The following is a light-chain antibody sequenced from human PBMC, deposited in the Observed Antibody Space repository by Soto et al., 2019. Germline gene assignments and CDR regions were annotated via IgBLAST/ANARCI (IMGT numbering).Light chain of an antibody. Sequence: QSALTQPPSVSGSPGQSVAISCTGTSSDVGGFNRVSWYRQAPGTAPKLIIYDVSDRPSGVPDRFSGSKSGNTASLTISGLQAEDEADYYCNSNTTSNTYVLGTGTKLTVL. J-gene: IGLJ1*01. CDR1: SSDVGGFNR. CDR3: NSNTTSNTYV. V-gene: IGLV2-18*02. CDR2: DVS.